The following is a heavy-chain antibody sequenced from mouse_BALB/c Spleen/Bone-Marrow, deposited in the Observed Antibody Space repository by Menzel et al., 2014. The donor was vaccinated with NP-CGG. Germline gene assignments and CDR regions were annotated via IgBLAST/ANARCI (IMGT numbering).Heavy chain of an antibody. CDR3: PTGANDYGVGFLY. J-gene: IGHJ2*01. D-gene: IGHD1-1*01. V-gene: IGHV1-14*01. CDR1: GYTFTSYV. Sequence: VQLMQSGPELVKPGTSVKMSCKASGYTFTSYVMHWVKQKPGQGLEWIGYINPFNDGTKYNEKFKDKATLTSDKSSNSSFMELSILTSDAAAVFYGPTGANDYGVGFLYWCECATLAISS. CDR2: INPFNDGT.